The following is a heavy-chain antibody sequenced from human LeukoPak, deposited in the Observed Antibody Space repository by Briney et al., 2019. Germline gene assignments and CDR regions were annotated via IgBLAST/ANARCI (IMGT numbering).Heavy chain of an antibody. CDR2: INPNSGGT. CDR1: GYSFTGYY. J-gene: IGHJ4*02. D-gene: IGHD4-17*01. Sequence: ASVKVSCKASGYSFTGYYIHWVRQPPGQALEWMGWINPNSGGTSYAQKFQGRVPMTRDASINTAYMELNRLTSDDTAVYYCAREPMSWVTMDYWGQGTLVTVSS. V-gene: IGHV1-2*02. CDR3: AREPMSWVTMDY.